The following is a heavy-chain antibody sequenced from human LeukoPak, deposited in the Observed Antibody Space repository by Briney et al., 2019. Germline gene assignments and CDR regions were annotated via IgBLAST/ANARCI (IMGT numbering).Heavy chain of an antibody. D-gene: IGHD3-22*01. J-gene: IGHJ5*02. V-gene: IGHV1-69*13. CDR3: ARDRNSSGYYYQNWFDP. CDR1: GYTFTSYA. Sequence: EASVKVSCKASGYTFTSYAINWVRQAPGQGLEWMGGIIPIFGTANYAQKFQGRVTITADESTSTAYMELSSLRSEDTAVYYCARDRNSSGYYYQNWFDPWGQGTLVTVSS. CDR2: IIPIFGTA.